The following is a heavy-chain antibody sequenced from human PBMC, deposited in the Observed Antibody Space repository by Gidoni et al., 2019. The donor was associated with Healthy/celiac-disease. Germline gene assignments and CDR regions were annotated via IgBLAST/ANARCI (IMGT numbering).Heavy chain of an antibody. CDR2: IYTSGST. D-gene: IGHD3-10*01. CDR3: ARAKPGFGELLYYYYMDV. Sequence: QVQLQESGPGLVKPSETLSLTCTVSGGSISSYYWSWIRQPAGKGLEWIGRIYTSGSTNYNPSLKSRVTMSVDTSKNQFSLKLSSVTAADTAVYYCARAKPGFGELLYYYYMDVWGKGTTVTVSS. V-gene: IGHV4-4*07. CDR1: GGSISSYY. J-gene: IGHJ6*03.